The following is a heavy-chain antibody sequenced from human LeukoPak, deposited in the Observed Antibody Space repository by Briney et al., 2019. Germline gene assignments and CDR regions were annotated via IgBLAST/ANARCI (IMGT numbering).Heavy chain of an antibody. Sequence: PSETLSLTCTVSGDFITASYWSWIRQPPGKGLEWIGYVYYTGSTEYNPPLRSRVTISLDLSKHQFSLNLTSVTAADTAVYHCASNTGTVFDYWGQGALVTVSS. CDR3: ASNTGTVFDY. V-gene: IGHV4-59*01. CDR1: GDFITASY. CDR2: VYYTGST. J-gene: IGHJ4*02. D-gene: IGHD7-27*01.